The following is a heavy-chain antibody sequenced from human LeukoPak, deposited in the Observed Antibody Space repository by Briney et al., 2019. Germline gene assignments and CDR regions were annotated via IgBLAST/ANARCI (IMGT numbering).Heavy chain of an antibody. CDR2: IYYSGST. V-gene: IGHV4-59*01. CDR1: GGSTNSYC. D-gene: IGHD5-18*01. CDR3: ARDIRGYNYGWFDY. J-gene: IGHJ4*02. Sequence: PSETLSLTCTVSGGSTNSYCWTWIRQPPGKGLEWIGHIYYSGSTKYNPPLKSRVTISLDTSKNQFSLDLSSVTAADTAVYYCARDIRGYNYGWFDYWGQGTLVTVSS.